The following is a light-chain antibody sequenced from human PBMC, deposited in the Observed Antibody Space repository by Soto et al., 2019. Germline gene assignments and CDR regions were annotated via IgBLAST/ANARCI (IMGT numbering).Light chain of an antibody. CDR2: SNN. J-gene: IGLJ2*01. CDR1: SSNIGSNT. V-gene: IGLV1-44*01. Sequence: QSMLTQPPSASGTPGQRVTISCSGSSSNIGSNTVNWYQPRPGTAPKLLIYSNNQRPSGVPDRFSGSKSGTSASLAISGLQSEDEADYYCAAWDDSLNVVFGGGTKLTVL. CDR3: AAWDDSLNVV.